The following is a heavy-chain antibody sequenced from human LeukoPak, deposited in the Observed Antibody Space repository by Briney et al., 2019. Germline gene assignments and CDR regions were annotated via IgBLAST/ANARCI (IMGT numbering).Heavy chain of an antibody. CDR1: GFTFSNYA. D-gene: IGHD6-13*01. J-gene: IGHJ4*02. V-gene: IGHV3-23*01. Sequence: GGSLRLSCAASGFTFSNYAMSWVRQAPGKGLEWVSVISGGGYTTYYADSVKGRFTISRDNSKNTLYLQMNSLRAEDTAVYYCAKDPLRVWQQLGFEGGDYWGQGTLVTVSS. CDR3: AKDPLRVWQQLGFEGGDY. CDR2: ISGGGYTT.